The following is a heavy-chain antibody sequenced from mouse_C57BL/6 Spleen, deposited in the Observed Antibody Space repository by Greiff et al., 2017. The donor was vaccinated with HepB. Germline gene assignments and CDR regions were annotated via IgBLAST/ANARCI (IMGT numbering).Heavy chain of an antibody. D-gene: IGHD4-1*01. Sequence: DVMLVESEGGLVQPGSSMKLSCTASGFTFSDYYMAWVRQVPEKGLEWVANINYDGSSTYYLDSLKSRFIISRDNAKNILYLQMSSLKSEDTATYYCARDRGRTGTRAMDYWGQGTSVTVSS. CDR3: ARDRGRTGTRAMDY. V-gene: IGHV5-16*01. CDR1: GFTFSDYY. CDR2: INYDGSST. J-gene: IGHJ4*01.